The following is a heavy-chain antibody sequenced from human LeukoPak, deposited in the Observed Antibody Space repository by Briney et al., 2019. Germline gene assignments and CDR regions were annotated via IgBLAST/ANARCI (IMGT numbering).Heavy chain of an antibody. CDR3: AKDQDGETYCSSTSCAGPIDY. CDR1: GFTFSSYG. CDR2: IRYDGSNK. J-gene: IGHJ4*02. Sequence: PGGSLRLSCAASGFTFSSYGMHWVRQAPGKGLEWVAFIRYDGSNKYYADSVKGRFTISRDNSKNTLYLQMNSLRAEDTAVYYCAKDQDGETYCSSTSCAGPIDYWGQGTLVTVSS. D-gene: IGHD2-2*01. V-gene: IGHV3-30*02.